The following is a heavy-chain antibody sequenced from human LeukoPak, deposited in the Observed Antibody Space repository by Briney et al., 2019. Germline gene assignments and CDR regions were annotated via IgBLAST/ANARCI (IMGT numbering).Heavy chain of an antibody. CDR3: ASCSSTSCYGAHFDY. J-gene: IGHJ4*02. V-gene: IGHV1-69*13. Sequence: SVKVSCKASGYTFTSYAMNWVRQAPGQGLEWMGGIIPIFGTANYAQKFQGRVTITADESTSTAYMELSSLRSEDTAVYYCASCSSTSCYGAHFDYWGQGTLVTVSS. CDR2: IIPIFGTA. CDR1: GYTFTSYA. D-gene: IGHD2-2*01.